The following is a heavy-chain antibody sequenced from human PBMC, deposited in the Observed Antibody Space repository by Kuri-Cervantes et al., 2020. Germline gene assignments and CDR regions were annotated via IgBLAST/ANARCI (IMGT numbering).Heavy chain of an antibody. D-gene: IGHD5-18*01. J-gene: IGHJ4*02. CDR3: ARGSGYRFVDY. V-gene: IGHV3-53*01. Sequence: ETLSLTCAASGFTFSSYDMSWVRQAPGKGLEWVSVIYSGGSTYYADSVKGRFTISRDNSKNTLYLQMNSLRAEDTAVYYCARGSGYRFVDYWGQGTLVTVSS. CDR2: IYSGGST. CDR1: GFTFSSYD.